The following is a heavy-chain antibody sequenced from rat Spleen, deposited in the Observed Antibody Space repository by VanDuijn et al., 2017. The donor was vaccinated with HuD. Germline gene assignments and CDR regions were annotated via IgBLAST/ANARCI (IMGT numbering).Heavy chain of an antibody. Sequence: EVQLVESGGGLVQPGRPLRISCVDSRLNFSNYDMAWVRQAPTKGLEWIASISSGGDNTYYRDSVKGRFTISSDDAKNSQYLQMDSLRSEDTATYYCARHGGLRNWFAYWGQGTLVTVSS. CDR3: ARHGGLRNWFAY. J-gene: IGHJ3*01. V-gene: IGHV5S13*01. D-gene: IGHD1-11*01. CDR2: ISSGGDNT. CDR1: RLNFSNYD.